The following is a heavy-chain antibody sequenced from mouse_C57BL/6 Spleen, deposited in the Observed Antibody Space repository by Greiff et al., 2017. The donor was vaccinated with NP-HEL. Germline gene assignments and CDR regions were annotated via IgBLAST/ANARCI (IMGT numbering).Heavy chain of an antibody. CDR1: GYTFTDYY. J-gene: IGHJ2*01. D-gene: IGHD1-1*01. CDR3: ARDYYGSSYGFDY. V-gene: IGHV1-76*01. Sequence: VMLVESGAELVRPGASVKLSCKASGYTFTDYYINWVKQRPGQGLEWIARIYPGSGNTYYNEKFKGKATLTAEKSSSTAYMQLSSLTSEDSAVYFCARDYYGSSYGFDYWGQGTTLTVSS. CDR2: IYPGSGNT.